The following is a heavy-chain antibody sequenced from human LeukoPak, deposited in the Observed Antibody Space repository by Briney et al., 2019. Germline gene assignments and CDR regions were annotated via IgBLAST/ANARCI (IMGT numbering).Heavy chain of an antibody. CDR3: ARIIEGQQREFDY. Sequence: SETLSLTCTVSGGSISSYYWSWIRQPPGKGLEWIGYIYYSGSTNYNPSLKSRVTISVDTSKNQFSLKLSSVAAADTAVYYCARIIEGQQREFDYWGQGTLVTVSS. J-gene: IGHJ4*02. CDR2: IYYSGST. V-gene: IGHV4-59*12. D-gene: IGHD6-13*01. CDR1: GGSISSYY.